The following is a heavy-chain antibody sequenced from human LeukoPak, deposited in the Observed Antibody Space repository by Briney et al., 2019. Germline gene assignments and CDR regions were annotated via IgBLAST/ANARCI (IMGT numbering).Heavy chain of an antibody. CDR3: ARERSRGFHFDY. V-gene: IGHV3-30-3*01. J-gene: IGHJ4*02. CDR1: GFTFSSYA. Sequence: GGSLRLSCAASGFTFSSYAMHWVRQAPGKGLEWVAVISYDGSNKHYADSVKGRFTISRDNSKNTLYLQMNSLRAEDTAVYYCARERSRGFHFDYWGQGTLVTVSS. D-gene: IGHD5-12*01. CDR2: ISYDGSNK.